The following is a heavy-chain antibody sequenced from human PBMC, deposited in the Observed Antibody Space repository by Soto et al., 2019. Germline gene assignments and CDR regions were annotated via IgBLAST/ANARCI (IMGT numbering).Heavy chain of an antibody. CDR2: ITSGGGYI. J-gene: IGHJ3*01. CDR3: ARDQAVVVGNDAFDV. Sequence: GGSLRLSCGASGFTFSSYAMSWVRQAPGKGLEWVSCITSGGGYIYYADSVKGRFTISRDDAKNSLYLQLNNLKVEDTAVYYCARDQAVVVGNDAFDVWGLGTMVTVSS. CDR1: GFTFSSYA. V-gene: IGHV3-21*01. D-gene: IGHD2-15*01.